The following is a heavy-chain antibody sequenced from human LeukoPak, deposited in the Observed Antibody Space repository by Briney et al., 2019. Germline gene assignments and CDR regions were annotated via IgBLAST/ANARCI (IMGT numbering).Heavy chain of an antibody. CDR3: ARAAAETGSFRDNWFDP. J-gene: IGHJ5*02. CDR2: VDGGGGIT. CDR1: GFTFSSFG. D-gene: IGHD3-9*01. V-gene: IGHV3-23*01. Sequence: GGSLRLSCVAAGFTFSSFGMSWVRQAPGKGLEWVSAVDGGGGITYYADSVKGRFTISRDNTKNTLYLQMNSLRAEDMAVYYCARAAAETGSFRDNWFDPWGQGTLVTVSS.